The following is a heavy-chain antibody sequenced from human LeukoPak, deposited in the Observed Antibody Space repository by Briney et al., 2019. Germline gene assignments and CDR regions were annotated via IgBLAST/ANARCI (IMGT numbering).Heavy chain of an antibody. CDR1: GFTFSEYC. CDR3: ATKQWLAPPPDS. Sequence: GGSLRLSSAASGFTFSEYCMLWVPHAPGKGLESVSRINTDGTVTTYADSVKGRFTVSRDNADNTMFLQMNSVRDEDTAVYYCATKQWLAPPPDSWGQGTPVTVSS. D-gene: IGHD6-19*01. J-gene: IGHJ4*02. CDR2: INTDGTVT. V-gene: IGHV3-74*01.